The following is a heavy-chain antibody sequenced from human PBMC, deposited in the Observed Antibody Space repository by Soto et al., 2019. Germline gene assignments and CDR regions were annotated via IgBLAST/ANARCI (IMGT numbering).Heavy chain of an antibody. CDR3: ARDYYDSSGYPGY. V-gene: IGHV1-69*01. Sequence: QVQLVQSGAEVKKPGSSVKVSCEASGGTFRSYGITWVRQAPGQGLEWMGGIIPIFGTTNYAQKFQGRVTSIADESTNIAYMELSSLRSEDTAVYYCARDYYDSSGYPGYWGQGTLVTVSS. CDR2: IIPIFGTT. J-gene: IGHJ4*02. CDR1: GGTFRSYG. D-gene: IGHD3-22*01.